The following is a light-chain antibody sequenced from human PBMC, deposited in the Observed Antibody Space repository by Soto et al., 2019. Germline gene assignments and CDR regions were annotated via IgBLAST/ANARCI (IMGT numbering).Light chain of an antibody. CDR2: LKSDGSH. CDR3: QTWGTGTGV. V-gene: IGLV4-69*01. CDR1: SGHSSYS. Sequence: QAVLTQSPSASASLGGSVKLTCTLSSGHSSYSIAWHQQQPEKGPRYLMKLKSDGSHSKGDGIPDRFSGSSSGAERYLIISSLRSEDEADYYCQTWGTGTGVFGGGTQLTVL. J-gene: IGLJ3*02.